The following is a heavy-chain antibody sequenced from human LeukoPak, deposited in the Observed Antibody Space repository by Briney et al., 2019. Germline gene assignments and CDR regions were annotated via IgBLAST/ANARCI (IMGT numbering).Heavy chain of an antibody. CDR3: WGSGWYDGYYYYMDV. Sequence: PGRSLRLSCTASGFTFGDYAMSWFRQAPGKGLEWVGFIRSKAYGGTTEYAASVKGRFTISRDDSESIAYLQMNSLKTEDTAVYYCWGSGWYDGYYYYMDVWGKGTTVTVSS. D-gene: IGHD6-19*01. J-gene: IGHJ6*03. CDR1: GFTFGDYA. V-gene: IGHV3-49*03. CDR2: IRSKAYGGTT.